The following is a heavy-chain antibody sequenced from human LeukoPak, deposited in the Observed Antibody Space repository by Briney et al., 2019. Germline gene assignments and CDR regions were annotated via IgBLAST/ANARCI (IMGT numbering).Heavy chain of an antibody. CDR3: ATYFWSGYYAYYMDV. V-gene: IGHV1-69*05. Sequence: GASVKVSCKASGGTFSSYAISWVRQAPGQGLEWMGGIIPIFGTANYAQKFQGRVTITTDESTSTAYMELSSLRSEDTAVYYCATYFWSGYYAYYMDVWGKGTTVTVSS. CDR1: GGTFSSYA. CDR2: IIPIFGTA. D-gene: IGHD3-3*01. J-gene: IGHJ6*03.